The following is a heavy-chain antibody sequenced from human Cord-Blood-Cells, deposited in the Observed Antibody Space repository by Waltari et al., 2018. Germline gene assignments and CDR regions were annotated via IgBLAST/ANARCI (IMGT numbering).Heavy chain of an antibody. Sequence: QVQLPASGPGLVMHSETLSLTCTVSGGSVRSGSYHWRWIRPPPGKGLEGIGYIYYSGSNNYNPTLKSRVTISGVTSKNQFSQKLSSVTAADTAVYDCARAQADCSSTSCYWFDPWGQGTLVTVSS. V-gene: IGHV4-61*01. J-gene: IGHJ5*02. D-gene: IGHD2-2*01. CDR1: GGSVRSGSYH. CDR2: IYYSGSN. CDR3: ARAQADCSSTSCYWFDP.